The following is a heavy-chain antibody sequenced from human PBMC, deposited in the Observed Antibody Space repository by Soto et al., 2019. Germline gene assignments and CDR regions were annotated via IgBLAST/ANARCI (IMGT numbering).Heavy chain of an antibody. CDR2: ISSSSSTI. Sequence: EVQLVVSGGGLVQPGGSLRLSCAASGFTFSSYSMNWVRQDPGKGLEWVSYISSSSSTIYYADSVKGRFTISRDNAKNSLYLQMNSLRDEDTAVYYCARADMITFGGVIGDGNYWGQGTLVTVSS. J-gene: IGHJ4*02. V-gene: IGHV3-48*02. D-gene: IGHD3-16*02. CDR3: ARADMITFGGVIGDGNY. CDR1: GFTFSSYS.